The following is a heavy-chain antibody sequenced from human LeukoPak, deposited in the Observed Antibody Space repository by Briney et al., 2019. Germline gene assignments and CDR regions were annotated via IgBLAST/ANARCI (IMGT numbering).Heavy chain of an antibody. CDR1: GGSISSYY. J-gene: IGHJ3*02. CDR3: ARVMDCSGGSCKSAFDI. V-gene: IGHV4-59*01. D-gene: IGHD2-15*01. CDR2: IYYSGST. Sequence: PSETLSLTCTVSGGSISSYYWSWIRQPPGKGLEWIGYIYYSGSTNYNPSLKSRVTISVDTSKNQFSLKLSSVTAADTAVYYCARVMDCSGGSCKSAFDIWGQGTMVTVSS.